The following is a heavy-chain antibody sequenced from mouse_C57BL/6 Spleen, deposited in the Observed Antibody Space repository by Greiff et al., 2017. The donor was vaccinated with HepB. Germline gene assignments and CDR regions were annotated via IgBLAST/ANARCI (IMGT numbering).Heavy chain of an antibody. J-gene: IGHJ3*01. CDR3: TTDYDGASSWFAY. CDR1: GFNIKDYY. V-gene: IGHV14-1*01. CDR2: IDPEDGDT. Sequence: EVQLQQSGAELVRPGASVKLSCTASGFNIKDYYMHWVKQRPEQGLEWIGRIDPEDGDTEYAPKFQGKATMTADTSSNTAYLQLSSLTSEDTAVYYCTTDYDGASSWFAYWGHRTLVTVSA. D-gene: IGHD2-4*01.